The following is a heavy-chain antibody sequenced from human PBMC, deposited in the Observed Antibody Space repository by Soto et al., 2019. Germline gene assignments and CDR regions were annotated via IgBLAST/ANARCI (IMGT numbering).Heavy chain of an antibody. CDR1: GFTFSSYG. CDR2: IWYDGSNK. J-gene: IGHJ3*02. V-gene: IGHV3-33*01. CDR3: ATIPGFAYYDFWSGHGGDAFDI. D-gene: IGHD3-3*01. Sequence: GGSLRLSCAASGFTFSSYGMHWVRQAPGKGLEWVAVIWYDGSNKYYADSVKGRFTISRDNSKNTLYLQMNSLRAEDTAVYYCATIPGFAYYDFWSGHGGDAFDIWGQGTMVTVSS.